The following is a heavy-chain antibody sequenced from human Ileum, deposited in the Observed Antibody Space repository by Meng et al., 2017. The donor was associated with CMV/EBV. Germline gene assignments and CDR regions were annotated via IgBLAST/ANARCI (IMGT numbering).Heavy chain of an antibody. CDR2: MNTVFGT. CDR1: GFTFSTYT. J-gene: IGHJ4*02. V-gene: IGHV3-23*01. CDR3: VQPSTTSGVYLPFAY. D-gene: IGHD3-22*01. Sequence: ASGFTFSTYTMSWVRQAPGKGLEWVSAMNTVFGTNYADSVKGRFTISRDNSKNTLYLQMNNLKAEDTAVYYCVQPSTTSGVYLPFAYWGQGTLVTVSS.